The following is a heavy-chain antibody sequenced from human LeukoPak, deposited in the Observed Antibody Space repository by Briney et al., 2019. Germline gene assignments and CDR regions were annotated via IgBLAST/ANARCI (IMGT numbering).Heavy chain of an antibody. J-gene: IGHJ3*02. V-gene: IGHV3-15*05. CDR2: IKSKTDGGTT. D-gene: IGHD2-15*01. CDR3: VGYCSGGNCPNAFDI. Sequence: GGSLRLSCAASGFTFSNAWMSWVRQAPGKGLEWVGRIKSKTDGGTTDYAAPVKGRFTISRDDSKNTLYLQMNSLKTEDTAVYYCVGYCSGGNCPNAFDIWGQGTMVTDSS. CDR1: GFTFSNAW.